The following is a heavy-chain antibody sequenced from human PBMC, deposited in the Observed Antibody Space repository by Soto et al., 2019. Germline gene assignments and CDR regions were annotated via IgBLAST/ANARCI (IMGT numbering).Heavy chain of an antibody. V-gene: IGHV4-30-2*01. CDR2: IYHSGST. CDR3: AGWGYGDHESVDX. Sequence: SEALSLTCAVSGGSISSVGYSWSWIRQPPGKGLELIGYIYHSGSTYYNPSLKSRVTISVDRSKNQFSLKLSSVTAADTAVYYCAGWGYGDHESVDXWGQGTLVTVSX. J-gene: IGHJ4*02. CDR1: GGSISSVGYS. D-gene: IGHD4-17*01.